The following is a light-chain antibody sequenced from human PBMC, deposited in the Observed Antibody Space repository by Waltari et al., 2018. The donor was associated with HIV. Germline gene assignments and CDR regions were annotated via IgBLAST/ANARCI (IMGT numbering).Light chain of an antibody. CDR1: QSIGSS. J-gene: IGKJ2*01. V-gene: IGKV6-21*01. Sequence: EIELTQSPDFQSVTPKATVNITCRASQSIGSSLNWYQQKPDQSPKLLIKYASKSFSGVPSRFSGSGSGTDFTLTIDSLEAGDAATYYCHQSSSLPHTFGQGTKLEIK. CDR3: HQSSSLPHT. CDR2: YAS.